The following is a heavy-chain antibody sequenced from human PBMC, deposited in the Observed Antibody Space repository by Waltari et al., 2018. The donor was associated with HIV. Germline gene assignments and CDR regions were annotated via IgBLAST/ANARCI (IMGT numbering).Heavy chain of an antibody. Sequence: QAQLVQSGAEVKKPGASVKVSCKASGYTFTSPADYVHWVRQAPGQGLEWMGRVNPNSGGTVYAQNFQGRVTMTRDTSISTAYMELSRLRSDDTAIYYCAVPWGMTEPTDYWGQGTLVTVSS. CDR2: VNPNSGGT. D-gene: IGHD3-16*01. V-gene: IGHV1-2*02. CDR1: GYTFTSPADY. J-gene: IGHJ4*02. CDR3: AVPWGMTEPTDY.